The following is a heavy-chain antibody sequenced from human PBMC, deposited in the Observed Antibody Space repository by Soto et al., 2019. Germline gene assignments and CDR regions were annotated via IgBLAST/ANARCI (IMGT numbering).Heavy chain of an antibody. J-gene: IGHJ4*02. CDR3: AKVSRKGSAIDFDY. Sequence: QVQLVQSGAELKKPGASVKVSCKASGYTFSNYDMNWVRPATGQGPEWIGWVNPNHGDTGYAQKFQGRVTLTTDISTTTSYMELTSLRSEDTAIYYCAKVSRKGSAIDFDYWGQGTLITVSS. CDR1: GYTFSNYD. D-gene: IGHD3-10*01. CDR2: VNPNHGDT. V-gene: IGHV1-8*01.